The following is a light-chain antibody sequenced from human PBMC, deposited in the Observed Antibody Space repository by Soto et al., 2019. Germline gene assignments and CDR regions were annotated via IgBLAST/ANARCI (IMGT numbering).Light chain of an antibody. Sequence: QSVLTQSSSASASLGSSVKLTCTGTSSDVGGYNYVSWYQQHPGKAPKLMIYDVSDRPSGVSNRFSGSKSGNTASLAISGLQAEDEADYYCSSYTSSSTRVFGTGTKVTVL. CDR3: SSYTSSSTRV. J-gene: IGLJ1*01. V-gene: IGLV2-14*01. CDR1: SSDVGGYNY. CDR2: DVS.